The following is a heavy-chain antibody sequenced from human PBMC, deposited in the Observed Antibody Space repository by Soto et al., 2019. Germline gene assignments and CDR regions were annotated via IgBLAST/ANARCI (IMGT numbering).Heavy chain of an antibody. CDR3: ARDQGEYCSSTSCPSSYYYYGMDV. D-gene: IGHD2-2*01. Sequence: QVQLVQSGAEVKKPGSSVKVSCEASGGTFSSYAISWVRQAPGQGLEWMGGIIPIFGTANYAQKFQGRVTITADESTSTAYMELSSLRSEDTAVYYCARDQGEYCSSTSCPSSYYYYGMDVWGQGTTVTVSS. CDR2: IIPIFGTA. V-gene: IGHV1-69*01. CDR1: GGTFSSYA. J-gene: IGHJ6*02.